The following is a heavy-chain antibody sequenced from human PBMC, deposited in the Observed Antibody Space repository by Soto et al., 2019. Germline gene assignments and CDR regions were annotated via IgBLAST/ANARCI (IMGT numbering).Heavy chain of an antibody. V-gene: IGHV1-69*05. Sequence: GASVKVSCKASGGTFSSYAISWVRQAPGQGLEWMGGIIPISVTANYAQKFQGRVAMTRDTSISTAYMELSRLRSDDTAVYYCATGSSGWEDGMDVWGQGTTVTVSS. J-gene: IGHJ6*02. D-gene: IGHD6-19*01. CDR1: GGTFSSYA. CDR3: ATGSSGWEDGMDV. CDR2: IIPISVTA.